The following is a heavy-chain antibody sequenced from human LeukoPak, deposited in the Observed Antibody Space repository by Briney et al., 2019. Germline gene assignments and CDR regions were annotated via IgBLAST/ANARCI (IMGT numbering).Heavy chain of an antibody. CDR3: ARHGTYGDYMDV. Sequence: SETLSLTCTVSGGSISSYYRSWIRQPPGKGLEWIGYIYTSGSTNYNPSLKSRVTISVDTSKNQFSLKLSSVTAADTAVYYCARHGTYGDYMDVWGKGTTVTVSS. D-gene: IGHD1-26*01. CDR1: GGSISSYY. V-gene: IGHV4-4*09. CDR2: IYTSGST. J-gene: IGHJ6*03.